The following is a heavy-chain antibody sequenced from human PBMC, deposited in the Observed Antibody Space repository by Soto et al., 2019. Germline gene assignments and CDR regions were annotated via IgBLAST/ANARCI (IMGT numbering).Heavy chain of an antibody. J-gene: IGHJ4*02. CDR3: AHMRDDYGHFFDY. CDR2: IYWDDDK. D-gene: IGHD4-17*01. CDR1: GFSLSTRGVG. V-gene: IGHV2-5*02. Sequence: QITLKESGPTLVKPTQTLTLTCTVSGFSLSTRGVGVAWIRQPPGKALKWLALIYWDDDKRYSSPLEGRLTITKDTSKNQVVLRMTNMDPEDTATYFCAHMRDDYGHFFDYWGQGTLVTVSS.